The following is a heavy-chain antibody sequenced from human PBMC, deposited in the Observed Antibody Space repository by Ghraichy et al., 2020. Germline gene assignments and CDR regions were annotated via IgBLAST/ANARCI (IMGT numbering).Heavy chain of an antibody. J-gene: IGHJ2*01. V-gene: IGHV4-59*01. Sequence: GSLRLSCTASGCSFSSYYWSWIRQPPGKGLEWIGYIYCSGGTNYNPSLKSRVTISVDTSTNHFSLKMSSVTAADTPVYYCVRTLPGIAVAGYWYFDLWGRGTLVTVSS. CDR2: IYCSGGT. D-gene: IGHD6-19*01. CDR1: GCSFSSYY. CDR3: VRTLPGIAVAGYWYFDL.